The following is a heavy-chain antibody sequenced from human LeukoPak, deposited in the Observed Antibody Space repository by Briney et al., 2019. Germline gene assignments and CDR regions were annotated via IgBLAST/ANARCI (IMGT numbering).Heavy chain of an antibody. CDR3: ARHHFFEWELLPWDY. J-gene: IGHJ4*02. D-gene: IGHD1-26*01. CDR1: GGSISSSSYY. CDR2: IYYSGST. Sequence: PSETLSLTCTVSGGSISSSSYYWGWIRQPPGKGLEWIGSIYYSGSTYYNPSLKSRVTISVDTSKNQFSLKLSSVTAADTAVYYCARHHFFEWELLPWDYWGQGTLVTVSS. V-gene: IGHV4-39*01.